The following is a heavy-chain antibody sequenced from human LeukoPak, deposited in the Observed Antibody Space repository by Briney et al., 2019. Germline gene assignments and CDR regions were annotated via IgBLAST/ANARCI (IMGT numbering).Heavy chain of an antibody. Sequence: SVTLSLTCTVSGRSISSSSYYWGWIRQPPGKGLEWIGSIYYSGSTYYNPSLKSRVTISVDTSKNQFSLKLSSVTAADTAVYYCARRRGPAWGSTYNWFDPWGQGTLVTVSS. V-gene: IGHV4-39*01. D-gene: IGHD3-16*01. J-gene: IGHJ5*02. CDR1: GRSISSSSYY. CDR3: ARRRGPAWGSTYNWFDP. CDR2: IYYSGST.